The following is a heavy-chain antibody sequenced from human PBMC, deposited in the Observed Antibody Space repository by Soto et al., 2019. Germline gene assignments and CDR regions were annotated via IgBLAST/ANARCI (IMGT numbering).Heavy chain of an antibody. D-gene: IGHD4-17*01. CDR3: ERDVRYGDYYYYYYGMDV. Sequence: QVQLVESGGGVVQPGRSLRLSCAASGFTFSSYGMHWVRQAPGKGLEWVAVIWYDGSNKYYADSVKGRFTISRDNSKNTLYLQMNSLRAEDTAVYYCERDVRYGDYYYYYYGMDVWGQGTTVTVSS. CDR2: IWYDGSNK. J-gene: IGHJ6*02. V-gene: IGHV3-33*01. CDR1: GFTFSSYG.